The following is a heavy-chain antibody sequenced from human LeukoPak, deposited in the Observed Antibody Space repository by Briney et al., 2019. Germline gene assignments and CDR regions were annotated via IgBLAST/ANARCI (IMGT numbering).Heavy chain of an antibody. V-gene: IGHV1-18*01. J-gene: IGHJ1*01. CDR3: ATATQPRGYFLH. D-gene: IGHD2-2*01. Sequence: GASVKVSCTASGYTFTTYSLGWVRQAPGQSLEWMGWISVNNGGTNYAQSSQDRVTLTRDTSTNTAYLELRSLRSDDTAIIYCATATQPRGYFLHWGQGTLVTVSS. CDR1: GYTFTTYS. CDR2: ISVNNGGT.